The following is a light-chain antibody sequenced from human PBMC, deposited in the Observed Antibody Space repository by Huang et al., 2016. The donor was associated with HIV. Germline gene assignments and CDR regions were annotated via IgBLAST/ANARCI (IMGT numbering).Light chain of an antibody. CDR3: QERIQWPRLT. J-gene: IGKJ4*01. CDR2: RAA. V-gene: IGKV3-11*01. CDR1: QNVTDS. Sequence: EIVLTQSPATLSLSPGERATLSCRASQNVTDSLAWYRQKPGQAPSLLIYRAANRATGTQARFSGSGSGTDFTLTISSLEPEDFAIYYCQERIQWPRLTFGGGTKVEIK.